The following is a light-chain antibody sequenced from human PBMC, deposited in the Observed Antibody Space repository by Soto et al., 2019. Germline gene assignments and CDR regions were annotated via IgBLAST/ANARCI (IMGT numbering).Light chain of an antibody. V-gene: IGKV3-20*01. CDR3: QPYSSSSGIT. Sequence: EIVLTQSPGTLSLSPGERATLSCRASQSVSSSYLAWYQQKPGQAPRLLIYGASSRATGIPDRFSGSGSGTDFTLTISRLEPEDFAVYYCQPYSSSSGITFGQGTRLEIK. CDR2: GAS. J-gene: IGKJ5*01. CDR1: QSVSSSY.